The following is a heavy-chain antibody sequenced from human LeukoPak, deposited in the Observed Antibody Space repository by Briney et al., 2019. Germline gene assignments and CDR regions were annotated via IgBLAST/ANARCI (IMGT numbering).Heavy chain of an antibody. D-gene: IGHD3-3*01. CDR3: ARDEVNYDFWSGAPGY. V-gene: IGHV1-46*01. J-gene: IGHJ4*02. CDR2: INPSGGST. Sequence: ASVKVSCKASGYTFTSYYMHWVRQAPGQGLEWMGIINPSGGSTSYAQKFQGRVTMTRDMSTSTVYMELSSLRSEDTAVYYCARDEVNYDFWSGAPGYWGREPWSPSPQ. CDR1: GYTFTSYY.